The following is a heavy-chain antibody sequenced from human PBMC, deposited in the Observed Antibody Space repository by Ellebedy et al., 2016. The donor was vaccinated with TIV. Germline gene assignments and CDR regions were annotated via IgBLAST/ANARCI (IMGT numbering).Heavy chain of an antibody. V-gene: IGHV4-34*01. CDR1: GGSFSGYY. J-gene: IGHJ6*04. CDR2: INHSGST. D-gene: IGHD3-16*01. CDR3: ARGPTFTRQNMITFGGVPSPVGMDV. Sequence: SETLSLTXAVYGGSFSGYYWSWIRQPPGKGLEWIGEINHSGSTNYNPSLKSRVTISVDTSKNQFSLKLSSVTAADTAVYYCARGPTFTRQNMITFGGVPSPVGMDVWGKGTTVTVSS.